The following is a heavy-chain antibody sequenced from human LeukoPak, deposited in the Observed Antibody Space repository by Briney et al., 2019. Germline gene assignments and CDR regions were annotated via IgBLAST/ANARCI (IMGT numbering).Heavy chain of an antibody. CDR2: ISSRGRNI. V-gene: IGHV3-48*03. J-gene: IGHJ6*02. CDR1: GFTFSSYE. CDR3: ARDMGPDYGMDV. D-gene: IGHD3-10*01. Sequence: GGSLRLSCAASGFTFSSYEMNWVRQAPGKGLEWGSYISSRGRNIYYADSVKGRFTISRDNPKNSLYLQMNSLTAEDTAVYYCARDMGPDYGMDVWGQGTTVTVSS.